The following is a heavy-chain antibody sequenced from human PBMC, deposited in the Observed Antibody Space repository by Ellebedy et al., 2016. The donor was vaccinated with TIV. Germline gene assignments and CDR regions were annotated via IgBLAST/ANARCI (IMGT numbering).Heavy chain of an antibody. Sequence: PGGSLRLSCAASGFTFSTCTMNRVRQAPGKGLEWVSSISSNSGSIKYADSVKGRFTISRDNAKNSLYLQVNSLRAEDTAVYFCTRGSYGDYDYWGQGTLVTVSS. J-gene: IGHJ4*02. CDR3: TRGSYGDYDY. CDR1: GFTFSTCT. V-gene: IGHV3-21*01. CDR2: ISSNSGSI. D-gene: IGHD4-17*01.